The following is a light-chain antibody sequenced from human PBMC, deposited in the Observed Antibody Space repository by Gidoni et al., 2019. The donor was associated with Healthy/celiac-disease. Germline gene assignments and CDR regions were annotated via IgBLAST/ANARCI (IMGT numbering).Light chain of an antibody. J-gene: IGKJ5*01. CDR3: QQRSNWPPVT. CDR2: DAS. Sequence: IVLTQSPATLSLSPGERATPSCRASQSVSSYSAWYQQKPGQAPRLLIYDASNRATGIPARFSGSGSGTDVTLTISSLVPEDFAVYYCQQRSNWPPVTFGQGTRLEIK. CDR1: QSVSSY. V-gene: IGKV3-11*01.